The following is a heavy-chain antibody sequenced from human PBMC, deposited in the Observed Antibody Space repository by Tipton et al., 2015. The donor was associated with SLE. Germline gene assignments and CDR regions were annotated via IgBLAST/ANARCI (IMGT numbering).Heavy chain of an antibody. D-gene: IGHD5-24*01. CDR2: ITWDGDET. CDR1: GFIFSLYG. V-gene: IGHV3-43*01. Sequence: GSLRLSCAASGFIFSLYGMHWVRQAPGKGLEWVSLITWDGDETYYADSVKGRFTISRDNSKNSLYLQMKSLRPEDTALYYCAKLHLGEMTRPRDDFDIWGQGTMVTVSS. CDR3: AKLHLGEMTRPRDDFDI. J-gene: IGHJ3*02.